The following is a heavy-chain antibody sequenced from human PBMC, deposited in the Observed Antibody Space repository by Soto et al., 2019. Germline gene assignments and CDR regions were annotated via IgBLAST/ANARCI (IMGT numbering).Heavy chain of an antibody. CDR2: INPNSGGT. CDR3: ASGLGYCSGGSCPNDAFDI. V-gene: IGHV1-2*04. J-gene: IGHJ3*02. D-gene: IGHD2-15*01. CDR1: GYTFTGYY. Sequence: ASVKVSCKASGYTFTGYYMHWVRQAPGQGLEWMGWINPNSGGTNYAQKFQGWVTMTRDTSISTAYMELSRLRSDDTAVYYCASGLGYCSGGSCPNDAFDIWGQGTMVTVSS.